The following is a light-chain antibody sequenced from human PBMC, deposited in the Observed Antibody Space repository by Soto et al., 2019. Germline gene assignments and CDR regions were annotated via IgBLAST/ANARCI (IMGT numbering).Light chain of an antibody. V-gene: IGKV3-11*01. J-gene: IGKJ4*01. CDR3: QQRSNWRLT. CDR1: QSVSSS. Sequence: DIVLAQSPSTLSLSPGERATLSCRASQSVSSSLAWYQQKPGQAPRLLIYDASNRATGIPARFSGGGSGTDFTLTISSLEPEDFAVYYCQQRSNWRLTFGGGTKVEIK. CDR2: DAS.